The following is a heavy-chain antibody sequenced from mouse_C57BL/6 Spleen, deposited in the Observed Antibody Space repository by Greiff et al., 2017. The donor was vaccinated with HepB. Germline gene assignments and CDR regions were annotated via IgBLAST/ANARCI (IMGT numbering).Heavy chain of an antibody. V-gene: IGHV1-81*01. CDR2: IYPRSGNT. J-gene: IGHJ4*01. D-gene: IGHD2-4*01. CDR3: ARYDSFYYAMDY. Sequence: VQLKESGAELARPGASVKLSCKASGYTFTSYGISWVKQRTGQGLEWIGEIYPRSGNTYYNEKFKGKATLTADKSSSTAYMELRSLTSEDSAVYFCARYDSFYYAMDYWGQGTSVTVSS. CDR1: GYTFTSYG.